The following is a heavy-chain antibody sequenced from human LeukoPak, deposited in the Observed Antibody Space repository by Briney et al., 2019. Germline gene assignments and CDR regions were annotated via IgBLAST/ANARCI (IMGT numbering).Heavy chain of an antibody. Sequence: SETLSLTCTVSGGSISSYYWSWIRQPPGKGLEWIGYIYYSGSTNYNPSLKSRVTISVDTSKNQFSLKLSSVTAADTAVYYCARAYYYYYMDVWGKGTTVTISS. J-gene: IGHJ6*03. V-gene: IGHV4-59*01. CDR3: ARAYYYYYMDV. CDR2: IYYSGST. CDR1: GGSISSYY.